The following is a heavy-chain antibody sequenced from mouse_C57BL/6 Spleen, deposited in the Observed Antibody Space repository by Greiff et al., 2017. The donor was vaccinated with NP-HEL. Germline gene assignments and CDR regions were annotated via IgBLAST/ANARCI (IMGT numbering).Heavy chain of an antibody. Sequence: VQVVESGAELVRPGTSVKVSCKASGYAFTNYLIEWVKQRPGQGLEWIGVINPGSGGTNYNEKFKGKATLTADKSSSTAYMQLSSLTSEDSAVYFCARGSQAKAWFAYWGQGTLVTVSA. CDR1: GYAFTNYL. J-gene: IGHJ3*01. CDR3: ARGSQAKAWFAY. D-gene: IGHD3-2*02. V-gene: IGHV1-54*01. CDR2: INPGSGGT.